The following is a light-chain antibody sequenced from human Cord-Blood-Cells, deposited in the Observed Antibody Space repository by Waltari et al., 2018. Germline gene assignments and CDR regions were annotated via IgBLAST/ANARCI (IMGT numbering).Light chain of an antibody. CDR1: QSISSY. CDR2: AAS. J-gene: IGKJ2*03. CDR3: QQSYSTPPS. V-gene: IGKV1-39*01. Sequence: DIQMTQSPSSLSASVGDRVTITCRASQSISSYLNWYQQKPGKAPKLLIYAASSLQSGFPSRFSGSGSGTDVTLTISSLQPEDFATYYCQQSYSTPPSFGQGTKLEIK.